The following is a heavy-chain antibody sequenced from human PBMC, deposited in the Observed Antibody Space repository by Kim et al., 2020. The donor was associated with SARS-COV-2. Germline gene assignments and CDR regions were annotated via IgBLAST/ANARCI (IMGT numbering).Heavy chain of an antibody. V-gene: IGHV3-13*01. CDR1: GFTFSNYD. CDR2: IGAAGDT. J-gene: IGHJ6*02. CDR3: TSATNGMDV. Sequence: GGSLRLSCAASGFTFSNYDMHWVRQAAGEGLEWVSGIGAAGDTYYLGSVTGRFTISRDNARNSLYLQMNSLRAGDTAIYYCTSATNGMDVWGQGTTVTVSS.